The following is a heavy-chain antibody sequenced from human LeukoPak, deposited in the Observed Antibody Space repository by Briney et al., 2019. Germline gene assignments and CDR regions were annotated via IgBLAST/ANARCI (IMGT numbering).Heavy chain of an antibody. CDR2: IWYDGSNK. Sequence: GGSLRLSCAASGFTFSSYGMHWVRQAPGKGLEWVAVIWYDGSNKYYVDSVKGRFTISRDNSKNTLHLQMNSLRAEDTAVYYCAKDRGIAVTNWFDPWGQGTLVTVSS. V-gene: IGHV3-33*06. J-gene: IGHJ5*02. CDR1: GFTFSSYG. CDR3: AKDRGIAVTNWFDP. D-gene: IGHD6-19*01.